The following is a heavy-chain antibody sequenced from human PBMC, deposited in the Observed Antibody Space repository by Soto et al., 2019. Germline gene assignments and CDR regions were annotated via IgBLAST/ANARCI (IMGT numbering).Heavy chain of an antibody. CDR1: GFTVSSNY. J-gene: IGHJ5*02. Sequence: EVQLVESGGGLVQPGGSLRLSCAASGFTVSSNYMSWVRQAPGKGLEWVSVIYSGGSTYYADSVKGRFTISRHNSKNTLYLQMNSLKAEDTAVYYCAREVGHGWFDPWGQGTLVTVSS. CDR3: AREVGHGWFDP. V-gene: IGHV3-53*04. CDR2: IYSGGST.